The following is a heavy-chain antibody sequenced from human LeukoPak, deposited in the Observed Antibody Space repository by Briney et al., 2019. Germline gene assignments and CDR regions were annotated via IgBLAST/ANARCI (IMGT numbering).Heavy chain of an antibody. CDR1: GFTFSSYA. J-gene: IGHJ5*02. CDR2: ISYDGSNK. CDR3: ARDKGGNPGGVVDP. Sequence: GRSLRLSCAASGFTFSSYAMHWVRQAPGKGLEWVAVISYDGSNKYYADSVKGRFTISRDNSKNTLYLQMNSLRAEDTAVYYCARDKGGNPGGVVDPWGQGTLVTVSS. V-gene: IGHV3-30*01. D-gene: IGHD3-16*01.